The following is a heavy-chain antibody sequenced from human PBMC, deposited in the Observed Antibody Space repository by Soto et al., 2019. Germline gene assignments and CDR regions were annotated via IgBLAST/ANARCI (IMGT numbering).Heavy chain of an antibody. D-gene: IGHD1-1*01. V-gene: IGHV4-34*01. Sequence: SETLSLTCAVYGGSFSGYYWTWIRQPPGKGLEWIGEVHPGGNIDYNPSLKSRATISVDTSRTHFSLKLNSVTAADTAVYYCSRGDDPYKMCNSWGQGTLVTVSS. CDR2: VHPGGNI. CDR3: SRGDDPYKMCNS. CDR1: GGSFSGYY. J-gene: IGHJ4*02.